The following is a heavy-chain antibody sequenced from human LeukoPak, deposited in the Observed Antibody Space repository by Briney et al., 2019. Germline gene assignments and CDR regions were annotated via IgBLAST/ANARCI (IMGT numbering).Heavy chain of an antibody. CDR3: ARHILGDYVGSGYYMDV. CDR2: IYPGDSDT. CDR1: GYSFTSYW. J-gene: IGHJ6*03. D-gene: IGHD4-17*01. Sequence: GESLKISCKGSGYSFTSYWIGWVRQMPGKGLEWMGIIYPGDSDTRYSPSFQGQVTISADKSISTAYLQWSSLKASDTAMYYCARHILGDYVGSGYYMDVWGKGTTVTVSS. V-gene: IGHV5-51*01.